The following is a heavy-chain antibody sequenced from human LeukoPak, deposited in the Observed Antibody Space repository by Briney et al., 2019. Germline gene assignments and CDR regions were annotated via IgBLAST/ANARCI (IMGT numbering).Heavy chain of an antibody. CDR3: VSTTMVRGRAGDYYYMDV. Sequence: PSETLSLTCTVSGGSISSYYWSWIRQPPGKGLEWIGYIYYSGSTNYNPSLKSRVTISVDTSKNQFSLKLSSVTAADTAVYYCVSTTMVRGRAGDYYYMDVWGKGTTVTVSS. CDR1: GGSISSYY. J-gene: IGHJ6*03. CDR2: IYYSGST. D-gene: IGHD3-10*01. V-gene: IGHV4-59*01.